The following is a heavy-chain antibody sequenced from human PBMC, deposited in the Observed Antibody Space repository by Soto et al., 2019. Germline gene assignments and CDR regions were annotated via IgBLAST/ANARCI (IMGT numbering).Heavy chain of an antibody. CDR2: ISTGGHTI. V-gene: IGHV3-11*01. Sequence: QVELVESGGGLVKPGGSLRLSCATSGFTFSDYYMSWIRQAPEKGLEWISYISTGGHTIYYADSVRGRFSVSRDNTNNSLYLEMNSLRADDTAIYYCAIWGFYSGLPYWGQGTLVTVSS. CDR3: AIWGFYSGLPY. J-gene: IGHJ4*02. CDR1: GFTFSDYY. D-gene: IGHD3-16*01.